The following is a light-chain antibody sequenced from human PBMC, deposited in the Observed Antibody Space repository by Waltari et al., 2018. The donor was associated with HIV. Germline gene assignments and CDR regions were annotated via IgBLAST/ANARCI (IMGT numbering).Light chain of an antibody. J-gene: IGKJ2*01. V-gene: IGKV3-20*01. CDR2: GAS. Sequence: GTLSLSPGERATLSCRASQSVSSSYLAWYQQTRGQAPRLLIFGASTRATGTPDRFSGSGSGTDFTLTISRLEPEDFGVYYCQQYGNSPYTFGQGTKLEIK. CDR3: QQYGNSPYT. CDR1: QSVSSSY.